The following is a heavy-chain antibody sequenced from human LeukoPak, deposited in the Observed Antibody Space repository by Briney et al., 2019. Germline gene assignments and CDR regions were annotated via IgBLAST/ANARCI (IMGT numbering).Heavy chain of an antibody. CDR1: GGSISSYY. Sequence: SETLSLTCTVSGGSISSYYWSWIRQPPGWGLGWLGYIYYSGSTNYNPSLKRRVTISLDTSKSQFSLKLRSVTAADTAVYYCARSGLDSRYYFGMDVWGQGTTVTVSS. CDR3: ARSGLDSRYYFGMDV. V-gene: IGHV4-59*01. J-gene: IGHJ6*02. D-gene: IGHD5-12*01. CDR2: IYYSGST.